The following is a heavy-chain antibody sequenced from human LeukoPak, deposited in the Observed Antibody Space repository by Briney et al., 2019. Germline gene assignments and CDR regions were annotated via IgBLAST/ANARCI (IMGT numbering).Heavy chain of an antibody. J-gene: IGHJ4*02. CDR1: GFTFSSYG. V-gene: IGHV3-30*02. CDR3: EKVSLGYSYGDFDY. CDR2: IRYDGSNK. Sequence: GGSRRLSCAASGFTFSSYGMHWVRQAPGKGLEWVAFIRYDGSNKYYADSVKGRFTISSDNSKNTLYLQMNSRRAEDTAVYYCEKVSLGYSYGDFDYWGQGTLVTVSS. D-gene: IGHD5-18*01.